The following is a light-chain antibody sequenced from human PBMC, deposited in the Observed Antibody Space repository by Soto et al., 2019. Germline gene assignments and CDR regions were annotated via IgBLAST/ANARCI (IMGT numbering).Light chain of an antibody. V-gene: IGKV1-9*01. CDR3: QQLNSYPRT. Sequence: DIQLTQSPSFLSASVGDRVTITCRASQGISSYLAWYQQKPGKAPKLLIYAESTLQSGVPSRFSGSGSGTEFTLTNSSLQPEYLATYYGQQLNSYPRTFGQGTKVEIK. CDR2: AES. CDR1: QGISSY. J-gene: IGKJ1*01.